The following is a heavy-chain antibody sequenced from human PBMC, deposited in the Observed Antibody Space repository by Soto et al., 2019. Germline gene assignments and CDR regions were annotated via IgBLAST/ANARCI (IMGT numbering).Heavy chain of an antibody. CDR1: GGSFSGYY. J-gene: IGHJ6*03. CDR2: INHSGST. V-gene: IGHV4-34*01. D-gene: IGHD3-10*01. CDR3: ARGGTGTRYYGSGSYWYYYYYYYMDV. Sequence: SETLSLTCAVYGGSFSGYYWSWIRQPPGKGLEWIGEINHSGSTNYNPSLKSRVTISVDTSKNQFSLKLSSVTAADTAVYYCARGGTGTRYYGSGSYWYYYYYYYMDVWGKGTTVTVSS.